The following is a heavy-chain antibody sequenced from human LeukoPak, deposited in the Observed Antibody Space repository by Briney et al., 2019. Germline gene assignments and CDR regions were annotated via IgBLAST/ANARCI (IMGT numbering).Heavy chain of an antibody. CDR3: AKARGWYAILDASDI. D-gene: IGHD6-19*01. Sequence: PGGSLRLSCAASGFTFSSYAMSWVRQAPGKGLEWVSAITGAGASTYYADSVKGRYAISRDNSKNTLYLQMTSLRAEDTAVYYCAKARGWYAILDASDIWGQGTMVTVSS. J-gene: IGHJ3*02. CDR1: GFTFSSYA. CDR2: ITGAGAST. V-gene: IGHV3-23*01.